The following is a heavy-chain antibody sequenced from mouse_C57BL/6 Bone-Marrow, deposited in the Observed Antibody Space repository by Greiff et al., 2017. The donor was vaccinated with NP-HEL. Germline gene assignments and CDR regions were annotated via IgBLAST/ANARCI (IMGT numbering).Heavy chain of an antibody. D-gene: IGHD3-3*01. V-gene: IGHV1-80*01. Sequence: VKLVESGAELVKPGASVKISCKASGYAFSSYWMNWVKQRPGKGLEWIGQIYPGVGDTNYNGKFKGKATLTADKSSSTAYMQLSSLTAEDSAVYCCAREGTLYAMDYWGQGTAVTVTS. CDR2: IYPGVGDT. CDR3: AREGTLYAMDY. CDR1: GYAFSSYW. J-gene: IGHJ4*01.